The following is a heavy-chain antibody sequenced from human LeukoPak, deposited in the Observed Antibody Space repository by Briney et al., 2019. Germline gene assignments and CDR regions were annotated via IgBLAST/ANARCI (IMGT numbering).Heavy chain of an antibody. CDR3: ASDPGYSYGYEGPYYFDY. V-gene: IGHV3-21*01. CDR1: GFTFSSYS. CDR2: ISSSSSYI. D-gene: IGHD5-18*01. Sequence: GGSLRLSCAASGFTFSSYSMNWVRQAPGKGLEWVSSISSSSSYIYYADSVKGRFTISRDNAKNSLYLQMNSLRAEDTAVYYCASDPGYSYGYEGPYYFDYWGQGTLVTVSS. J-gene: IGHJ4*02.